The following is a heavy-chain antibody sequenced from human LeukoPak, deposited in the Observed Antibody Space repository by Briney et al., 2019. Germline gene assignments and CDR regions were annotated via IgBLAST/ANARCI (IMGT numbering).Heavy chain of an antibody. J-gene: IGHJ4*02. CDR2: VYHDGST. D-gene: IGHD6-19*01. CDR3: ANAVSEDFFDY. CDR1: GDSFSNDYY. Sequence: SETLSLTCTVSGDSFSNDYYWGWIRQPPGKGLEWIGSVYHDGSTYYNPSLKSRLIISLDTSKRQSSLNLASLTATDTAVYYCANAVSEDFFDYWGRGTLVTVSS. V-gene: IGHV4-38-2*02.